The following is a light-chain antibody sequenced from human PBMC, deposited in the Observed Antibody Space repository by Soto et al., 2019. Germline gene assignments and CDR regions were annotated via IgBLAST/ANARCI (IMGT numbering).Light chain of an antibody. CDR2: TTY. Sequence: QSVLTQPPSASGTPGQRVTISCSGSDSNIGSFTVHWYQQVPGTAPKPLIHTTYQRPSGVPDRFSGSKSGTSGSLAISGLQPEDEADYYCASWDESLSGFVFGTGTKVTVL. CDR3: ASWDESLSGFV. CDR1: DSNIGSFT. V-gene: IGLV1-44*01. J-gene: IGLJ1*01.